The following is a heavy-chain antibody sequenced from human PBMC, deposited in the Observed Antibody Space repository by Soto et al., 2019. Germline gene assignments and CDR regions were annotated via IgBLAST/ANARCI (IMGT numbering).Heavy chain of an antibody. Sequence: QVQLVQSGAEVKKPGSSVKVSCKASGGTFSSYAISWVRQAPGQGLEWMGGIIPIFGTANYAQKFQGRVTITADKYTSTAYLELSSLRSEDTAVYYCARGGVVVPASYYYYGMDVWGQGTTVTVSS. CDR2: IIPIFGTA. J-gene: IGHJ6*02. CDR1: GGTFSSYA. D-gene: IGHD2-2*01. V-gene: IGHV1-69*06. CDR3: ARGGVVVPASYYYYGMDV.